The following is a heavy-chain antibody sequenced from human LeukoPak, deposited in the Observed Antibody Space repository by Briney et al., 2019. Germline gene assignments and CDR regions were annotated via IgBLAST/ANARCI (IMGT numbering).Heavy chain of an antibody. CDR1: GFLFSSYF. J-gene: IGHJ5*02. V-gene: IGHV3-7*01. CDR2: IKQDGTDK. D-gene: IGHD7-27*01. CDR3: VRDYNWGWDT. Sequence: GGSLRLSCAASGFLFSSYFMTWVRQAPGKGLEWVANIKQDGTDKYYVDSVKGRFAVSRDNTQNSLYLQMNTLRAEDTAVYYCVRDYNWGWDTWGQGTPVTVSS.